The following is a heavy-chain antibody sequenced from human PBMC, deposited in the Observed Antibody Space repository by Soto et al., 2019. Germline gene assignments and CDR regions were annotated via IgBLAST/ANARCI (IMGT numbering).Heavy chain of an antibody. Sequence: GGSLRLSCAASGFTFSSYAMSWVRQAPGKGLEWVSAISGSGGSTYYADSVKGRFTISRDNSKNTLYLQMNSLRAEDTAVYYCAKDLYGWQQLIYEYSSGWYGRAFDYWGQGTLVTVSS. CDR2: ISGSGGST. V-gene: IGHV3-23*01. CDR1: GFTFSSYA. CDR3: AKDLYGWQQLIYEYSSGWYGRAFDY. J-gene: IGHJ4*02. D-gene: IGHD6-19*01.